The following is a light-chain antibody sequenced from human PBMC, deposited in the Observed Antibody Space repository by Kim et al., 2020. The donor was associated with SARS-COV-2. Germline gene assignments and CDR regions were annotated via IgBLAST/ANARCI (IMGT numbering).Light chain of an antibody. V-gene: IGLV1-40*01. CDR2: DNN. J-gene: IGLJ1*01. CDR1: SSNIGADYD. CDR3: QSYDRSLSSYV. Sequence: QGVPMPCTGSSSNIGADYDVQWYQQFPRTSPRLLIFDNNNRPSGVPDRFSGSKSGTSASLAITGLQAEDEADYYCQSYDRSLSSYVFGTGTKVTVL.